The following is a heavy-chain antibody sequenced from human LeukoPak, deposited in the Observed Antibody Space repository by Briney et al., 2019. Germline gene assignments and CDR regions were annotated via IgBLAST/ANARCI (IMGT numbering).Heavy chain of an antibody. CDR1: GFTFSNYA. V-gene: IGHV3-30-3*01. CDR3: ARGGVTTMTLRDLWLDY. CDR2: MSYDGSNK. Sequence: GGSLRVSCAASGFTFSNYAMHWVRQAPGKGLEWVALMSYDGSNKFYADSVKGRFTISRDNSKSTLYLQMNSLKDEDTAVYYCARGGVTTMTLRDLWLDYWGQGTLVTVSS. J-gene: IGHJ4*02. D-gene: IGHD4-17*01.